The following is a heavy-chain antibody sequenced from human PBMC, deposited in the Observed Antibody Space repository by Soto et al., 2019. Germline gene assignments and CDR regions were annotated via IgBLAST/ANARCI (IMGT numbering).Heavy chain of an antibody. CDR3: ASRLAGYSSGWTYPPYYYYYGMDV. V-gene: IGHV1-46*03. CDR2: IIPGDGST. Sequence: ASVKVSCKASGYTFTSYYMHWVRQAPGQGLEWMGIIIPGDGSTSSAQMFQGRRTTTRYTSTSTVYMELSSLRSEDTAVYYCASRLAGYSSGWTYPPYYYYYGMDVWGQGTTVTVSS. J-gene: IGHJ6*02. D-gene: IGHD6-19*01. CDR1: GYTFTSYY.